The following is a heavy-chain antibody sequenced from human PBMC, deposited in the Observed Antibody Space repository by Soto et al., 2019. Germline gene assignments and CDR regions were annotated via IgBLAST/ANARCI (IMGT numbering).Heavy chain of an antibody. J-gene: IGHJ4*02. Sequence: QVQQVESGGGVVQPGRSLRLSCAASGFTFSSYAMHWVRQAPGKGLEWVAVISYDGSNKYYADSVKGRFTISRDNSKNTLHLQLNSLRGEHTALSYCARVDCGEFDYWGQGTLVTVSS. CDR3: ARVDCGEFDY. CDR1: GFTFSSYA. D-gene: IGHD2-21*01. V-gene: IGHV3-30-3*01. CDR2: ISYDGSNK.